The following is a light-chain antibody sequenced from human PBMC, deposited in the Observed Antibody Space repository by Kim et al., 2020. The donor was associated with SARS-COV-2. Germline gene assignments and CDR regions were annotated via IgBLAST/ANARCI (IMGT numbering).Light chain of an antibody. CDR1: QNIRSY. V-gene: IGKV1-8*01. CDR2: TAS. J-gene: IGKJ1*01. CDR3: QQYYSNSRT. Sequence: ASIGDRVTITCRASQNIRSYLTWYQQKPGKAPKLLIYTASTLQSGVPSRFSGSGSGTDFTLTISCLQSEDFATYYCQQYYSNSRTFGQGTKVDIK.